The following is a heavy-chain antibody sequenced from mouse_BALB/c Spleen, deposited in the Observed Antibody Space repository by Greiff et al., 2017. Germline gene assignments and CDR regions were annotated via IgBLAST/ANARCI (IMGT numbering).Heavy chain of an antibody. CDR1: GFTFSSFG. J-gene: IGHJ3*01. Sequence: EVHLVESGGGLVQPGGSRKLSCAASGFTFSSFGMHWVRQAPEKGLEWVAYISSGSSTIYYADTVKGRFTISRDNPKNTLFLQMTSLRSEDTAMYYCARQGYGITKFAYWGQGTLVTVSA. CDR3: ARQGYGITKFAY. CDR2: ISSGSSTI. V-gene: IGHV5-17*02. D-gene: IGHD2-4*01.